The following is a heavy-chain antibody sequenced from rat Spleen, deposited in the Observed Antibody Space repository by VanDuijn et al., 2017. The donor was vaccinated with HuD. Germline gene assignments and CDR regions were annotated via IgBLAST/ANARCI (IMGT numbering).Heavy chain of an antibody. D-gene: IGHD1-1*01. V-gene: IGHV2-13*01. J-gene: IGHJ2*01. CDR1: GFSLSNYG. CDR3: ARHDYSGDVDFEY. CDR2: IWGNGNT. Sequence: QVQLKESGPGLVQPSQTLSLTCTVSGFSLSNYGVIWVRQPPGKGLEWMGVIWGNGNTNYNSVLKSRLSISRDASKSQVYLKMNSLQTEDTGTYYCARHDYSGDVDFEYWGQGVRVTVSS.